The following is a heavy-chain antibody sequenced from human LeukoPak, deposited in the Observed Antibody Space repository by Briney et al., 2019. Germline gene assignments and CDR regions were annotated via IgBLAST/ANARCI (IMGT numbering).Heavy chain of an antibody. J-gene: IGHJ5*02. CDR2: IYSGGST. V-gene: IGHV3-53*01. Sequence: GGSLRLSCAASGFTVSSNYMSWVRQAPGKGLEWVSVIYSGGSTYYADSVKGRFTISRDNSKNTLYLQMNSLRAEDTAVYYCARDYYDSSGYSSYNWFDPWGQGTLVTVSS. CDR1: GFTVSSNY. CDR3: ARDYYDSSGYSSYNWFDP. D-gene: IGHD3-22*01.